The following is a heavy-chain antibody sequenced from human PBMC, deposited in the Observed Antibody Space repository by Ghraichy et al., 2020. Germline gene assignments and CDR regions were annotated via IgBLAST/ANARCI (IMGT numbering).Heavy chain of an antibody. V-gene: IGHV4-34*01. J-gene: IGHJ2*01. CDR1: GGSFSGYY. CDR2: INHSGGT. D-gene: IGHD2-21*02. Sequence: SQTLSLTCAVYGGSFSGYYWSWIRQPPGKGLEWIGEINHSGGTNYNPSLKSRVTISLDTSKNQFSLKLSSVTAADTAVYYCARPVVTAENWYFDLWGRGTLVTVSS. CDR3: ARPVVTAENWYFDL.